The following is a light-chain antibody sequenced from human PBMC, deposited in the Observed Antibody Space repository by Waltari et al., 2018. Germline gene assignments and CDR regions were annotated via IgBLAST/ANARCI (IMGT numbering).Light chain of an antibody. CDR1: KLGSKN. CDR3: QVWDSRSGHWV. CDR2: YDN. Sequence: SYLLTQPPSVSVAPGKTARITCGGNKLGSKNVHWYQQKAGQAPVLVIYYDNDRPSGIPERFSGSNSGNTATLTISRVEAGDEADYYCQVWDSRSGHWVFGGGTKLTVL. V-gene: IGLV3-21*04. J-gene: IGLJ3*02.